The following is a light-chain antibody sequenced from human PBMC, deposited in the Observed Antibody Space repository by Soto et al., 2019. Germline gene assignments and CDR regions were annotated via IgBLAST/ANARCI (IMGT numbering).Light chain of an antibody. V-gene: IGKV3-20*01. CDR2: GAS. J-gene: IGKJ4*01. CDR3: QQTAYAPLN. CDR1: ETVTNNY. Sequence: EIVLTQSPGTLSLSPGEKATLSCRASETVTNNYLAWYQQKPGQAPRLLIHGASIRTTGIPDRFSGSGSGTAFTLTISSLEPEDSAVYYCQQTAYAPLNLGGGTKVDIK.